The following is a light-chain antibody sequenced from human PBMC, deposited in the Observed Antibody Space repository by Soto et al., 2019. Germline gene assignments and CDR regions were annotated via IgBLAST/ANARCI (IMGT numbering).Light chain of an antibody. CDR2: AAS. CDR3: QQRFNSPPIN. J-gene: IGKJ5*01. Sequence: DIQMTPSPSSLSASIGDRVTITCLAGQSIYSSLNWYQQKPGKAPKLLIYAASSLQSGVPSRFSGSGSGTDFTLTIRSLQPEDFATYYCQQRFNSPPINCGQGTRLAIK. CDR1: QSIYSS. V-gene: IGKV1-39*01.